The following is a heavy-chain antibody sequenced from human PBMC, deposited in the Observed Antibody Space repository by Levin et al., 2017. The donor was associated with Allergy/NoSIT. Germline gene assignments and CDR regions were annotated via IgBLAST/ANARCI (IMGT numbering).Heavy chain of an antibody. D-gene: IGHD4-17*01. CDR1: GFTFSDYY. V-gene: IGHV3-11*01. CDR3: ARDSSTVTTLWPTHYYYGMDV. J-gene: IGHJ6*02. CDR2: ISSSGSTI. Sequence: GGSLRLSCAASGFTFSDYYMSWIRQAPGKGLEWVSYISSSGSTIYYADSVKGRFTISRDNAKNSLYLQMNSLRAEDTAVYYCARDSSTVTTLWPTHYYYGMDVWGQGTTVTVSS.